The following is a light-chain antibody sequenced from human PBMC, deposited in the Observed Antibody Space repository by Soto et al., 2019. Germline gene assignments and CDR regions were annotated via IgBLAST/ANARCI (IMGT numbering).Light chain of an antibody. V-gene: IGKV1-39*01. CDR2: AAS. CDR1: QSISSY. J-gene: IGKJ1*01. Sequence: DIQMTPSPSSLSASVGDRVTITCLASQSISSYLNWYQQKPGKAPKLLIYAASSLQSGVPSRFSGSGSGTDFTLTISSLQPEDFATYYCQQSYSTPRTFGQGTKVDIK. CDR3: QQSYSTPRT.